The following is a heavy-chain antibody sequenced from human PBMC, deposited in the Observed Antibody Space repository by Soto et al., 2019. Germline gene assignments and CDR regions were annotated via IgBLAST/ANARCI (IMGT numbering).Heavy chain of an antibody. D-gene: IGHD6-19*01. J-gene: IGHJ4*02. V-gene: IGHV1-2*02. CDR2: INPNSGGT. CDR1: GYTFSGFY. CDR3: ASAAVTGTAGLDF. Sequence: GASVKVSCKASGYTFSGFYMHWVRQAPGQGLEWMGWINPNSGGTKSAEKFQGRVTMTRDTSIGTAYMELSRLTSDDTAVYYCASAAVTGTAGLDFWGQGTQVTV.